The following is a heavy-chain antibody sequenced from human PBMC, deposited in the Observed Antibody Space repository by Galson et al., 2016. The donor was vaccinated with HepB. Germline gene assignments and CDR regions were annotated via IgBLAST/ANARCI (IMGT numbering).Heavy chain of an antibody. J-gene: IGHJ4*02. CDR1: GGSFSSIT. V-gene: IGHV1-69*13. CDR3: ARAQDTSMVVDPFDY. D-gene: IGHD5-18*01. CDR2: IIPMFDIA. Sequence: SVKVSCKASGGSFSSITISWVRQAPGQGLEWMGGIIPMFDIANYAQKFQGRVTITADESTSTAYMELSSLRSEDTAVYYRARAQDTSMVVDPFDYWGQGTLVTVSS.